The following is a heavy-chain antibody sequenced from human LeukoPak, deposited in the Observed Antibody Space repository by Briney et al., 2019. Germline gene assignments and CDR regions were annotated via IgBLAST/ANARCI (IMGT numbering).Heavy chain of an antibody. CDR3: ASLGVYGDYPDHFDY. D-gene: IGHD4-17*01. CDR1: GGSISSSSYY. Sequence: SETLSLTCTVSGGSISSSSYYWGWIRQPPGKGLEWIGSIYYSGSTYYNPSLKSRVTISVDTSKNQFSLKLSSVTAADTAVYYCASLGVYGDYPDHFDYWGQGTLVTVSS. J-gene: IGHJ4*02. V-gene: IGHV4-39*01. CDR2: IYYSGST.